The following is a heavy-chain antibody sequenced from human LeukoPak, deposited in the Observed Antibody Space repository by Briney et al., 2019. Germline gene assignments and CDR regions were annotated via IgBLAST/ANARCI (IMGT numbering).Heavy chain of an antibody. CDR3: ATFPAEDGYNYPNFDY. J-gene: IGHJ4*02. CDR1: GYTLTVLS. Sequence: ASVKVSCNVSGYTLTVLSMHWVRQAPGKGLEWRGGFDPEDGETIYAQKFQGRVTMTEDTSTDTAYMELSSLRSEDTAVYYCATFPAEDGYNYPNFDYWGQGTLVTVSS. V-gene: IGHV1-24*01. CDR2: FDPEDGET. D-gene: IGHD5-24*01.